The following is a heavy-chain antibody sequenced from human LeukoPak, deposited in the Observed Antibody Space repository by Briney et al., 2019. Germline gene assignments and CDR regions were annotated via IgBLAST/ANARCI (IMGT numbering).Heavy chain of an antibody. CDR1: GDSINSYY. J-gene: IGHJ4*02. CDR3: AGATSTSMGLRYFDY. CDR2: IYYTGNT. V-gene: IGHV4-59*07. D-gene: IGHD2/OR15-2a*01. Sequence: PSDTLSLTCTVSGDSINSYYWSWIRQPPGRGLEWIGYIYYTGNTNYNPSLKSRVTISIDTSKNQFSLRLSSVTAADTAVYYCAGATSTSMGLRYFDYWGQGSLVTVSS.